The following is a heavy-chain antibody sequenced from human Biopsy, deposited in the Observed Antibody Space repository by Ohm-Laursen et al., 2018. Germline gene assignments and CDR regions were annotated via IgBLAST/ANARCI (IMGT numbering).Heavy chain of an antibody. CDR3: ARNRVDVVKVTTIGWNFDL. D-gene: IGHD5-12*01. Sequence: SDILSLTCTVSGDTISTYYWNWIRQTPGKGLEWIGYIHYTGHIRINPSLNSRATISVDTSKDQFSLKLSSLTAADTAIYYCARNRVDVVKVTTIGWNFDLWGRGTLVNVS. CDR1: GDTISTYY. CDR2: IHYTGHI. J-gene: IGHJ2*01. V-gene: IGHV4-59*08.